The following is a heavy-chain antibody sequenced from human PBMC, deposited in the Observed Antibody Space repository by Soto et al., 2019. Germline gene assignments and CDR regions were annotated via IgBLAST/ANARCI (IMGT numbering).Heavy chain of an antibody. CDR3: ARDPGYSTTWHQAFDI. CDR2: VSTYNGNT. Sequence: ASVKVSCKASGYTFTSYGISWARQAPGQGPEWMGRVSTYNGNTNYVQKLQGRVTMTTDTSTNTAYMELRSLRYDDTAVYYCARDPGYSTTWHQAFDIWGQGTMVTVSS. J-gene: IGHJ3*02. D-gene: IGHD6-13*01. CDR1: GYTFTSYG. V-gene: IGHV1-18*01.